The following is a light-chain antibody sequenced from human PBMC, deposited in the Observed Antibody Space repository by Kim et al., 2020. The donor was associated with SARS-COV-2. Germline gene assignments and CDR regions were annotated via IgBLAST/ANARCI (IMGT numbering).Light chain of an antibody. CDR3: NSRDRSGNHVL. V-gene: IGLV3-19*01. CDR2: AKN. J-gene: IGLJ2*01. Sequence: SSELTQDPAVSVALGQTVRITCRGDSLRSYYPTWYQQKPGQAPILVIYAKNNRPSGIPDRFSGSSSGDTASLTITGAQAEDESDYYCNSRDRSGNHVLFGGGTQLTVL. CDR1: SLRSYY.